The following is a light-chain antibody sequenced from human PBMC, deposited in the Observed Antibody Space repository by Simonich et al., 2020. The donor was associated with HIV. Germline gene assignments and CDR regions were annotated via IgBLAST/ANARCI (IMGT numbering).Light chain of an antibody. Sequence: EIVLTQSPATLSLSPGERATLSCRASQSVSSYLAWYQQKPGQAPRLLIYDASNRATGIPARFSGSGSGTEFTLTISSMQSEDFAVYYCQQYGSSPRTFGGGTKVEIK. V-gene: IGKV3-11*01. J-gene: IGKJ4*01. CDR1: QSVSSY. CDR3: QQYGSSPRT. CDR2: DAS.